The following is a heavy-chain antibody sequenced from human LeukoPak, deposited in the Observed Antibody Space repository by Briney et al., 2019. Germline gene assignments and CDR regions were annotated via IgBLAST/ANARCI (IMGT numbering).Heavy chain of an antibody. Sequence: QASETLSLTCAVSGGSISSTNWWSWVRQPPGKGLEWIGEIYHSGSTNYNPSLKSRVTISVDKSKNQFSLKLSSVTAADTAVYYCARGVVVITTEWFDPWGQGTLVTVSS. CDR1: GGSISSTNW. V-gene: IGHV4-4*02. D-gene: IGHD3-22*01. CDR3: ARGVVVITTEWFDP. J-gene: IGHJ5*02. CDR2: IYHSGST.